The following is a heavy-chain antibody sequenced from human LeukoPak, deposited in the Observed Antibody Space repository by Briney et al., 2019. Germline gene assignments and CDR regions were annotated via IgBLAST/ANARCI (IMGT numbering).Heavy chain of an antibody. J-gene: IGHJ4*02. CDR3: AREAGTGFTFDY. Sequence: ASVKVSCKASGYTFTSYGISWVRQAPGQGLEWMGWISAYNGNTNYAQKLQGRVTMTTDKSTSTAYMELSSLRSEDTAVYYCAREAGTGFTFDYWGQGTLVTVSS. CDR1: GYTFTSYG. V-gene: IGHV1-18*01. CDR2: ISAYNGNT. D-gene: IGHD1-1*01.